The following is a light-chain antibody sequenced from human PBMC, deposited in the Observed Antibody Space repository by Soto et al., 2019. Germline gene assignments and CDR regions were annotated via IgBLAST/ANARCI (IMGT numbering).Light chain of an antibody. Sequence: VLTQSPATLSLSPGERATLSCRASQTVSSFLAWYQQKPGQAPRLLIHDSSDRATGIPARFSGSGSGTDFPLTISSLEPDDVAVYYCQQRSNWPLTFGGGTRVEI. CDR2: DSS. V-gene: IGKV3-11*01. J-gene: IGKJ4*01. CDR1: QTVSSF. CDR3: QQRSNWPLT.